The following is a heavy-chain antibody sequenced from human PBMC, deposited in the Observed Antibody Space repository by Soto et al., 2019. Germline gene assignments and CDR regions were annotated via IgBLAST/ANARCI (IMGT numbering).Heavy chain of an antibody. Sequence: QVHLVQSGAEWKKPGASVKVSCKASGYTFTSYGISWVRQAPGQGLEWMGWISAYNGNTNYAQKLQGRVTMTTNTTTSTGYMELRSLRSDDTVVYYCARAHYILNGYGPEGKDSWGQGTLVTVSS. CDR1: GYTFTSYG. D-gene: IGHD3-9*01. V-gene: IGHV1-18*01. J-gene: IGHJ4*02. CDR3: ARAHYILNGYGPEGKDS. CDR2: ISAYNGNT.